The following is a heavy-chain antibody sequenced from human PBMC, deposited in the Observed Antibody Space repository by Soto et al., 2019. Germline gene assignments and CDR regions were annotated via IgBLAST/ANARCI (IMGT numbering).Heavy chain of an antibody. V-gene: IGHV1-69*01. Sequence: QVQLVQSGAEVKKPRSSVKVSCKASGGTFSSYAISWVRQAPGQGLAWMGGIIPIFGTANYAQKFQDRVTITAEESTSTAYMELSSLRSEDTAVYYCARGAVAGARPLSGWGQGTLVTVSS. CDR1: GGTFSSYA. CDR2: IIPIFGTA. CDR3: ARGAVAGARPLSG. D-gene: IGHD6-19*01. J-gene: IGHJ4*02.